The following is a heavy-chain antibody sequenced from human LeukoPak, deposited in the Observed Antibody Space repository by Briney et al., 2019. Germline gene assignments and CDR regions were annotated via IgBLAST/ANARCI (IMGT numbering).Heavy chain of an antibody. CDR2: INHSGST. D-gene: IGHD3-16*02. J-gene: IGHJ4*02. CDR3: ARGATGYDYVWGSYRPFDY. Sequence: SETLSLTCAVYGWSFSGYYWSWIRQPPGKGLEWMGEINHSGSTNYNPSLKSRVTISVDTSKNQFSLKLSSVTAADTAVYYCARGATGYDYVWGSYRPFDYWGQGTLVTVSS. CDR1: GWSFSGYY. V-gene: IGHV4-34*01.